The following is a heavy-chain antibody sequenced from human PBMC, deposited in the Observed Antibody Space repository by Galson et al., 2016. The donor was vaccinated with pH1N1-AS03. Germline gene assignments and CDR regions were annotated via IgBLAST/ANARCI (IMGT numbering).Heavy chain of an antibody. V-gene: IGHV4-34*12. CDR2: VILIRCNDTVPGENT. CDR3: VRRPPGLDY. CDR1: TGSFRGAY. J-gene: IGHJ4*02. Sequence: SETLSLTCSVSTGSFRGAYSAWVRQPPGRGREWIGEVILIRCNDTVPGENTKYAPSLKSRVTISIDTSRSPLSLRLTSVTAADTGVYYCVRRPPGLDYWGQGSLVTVSS.